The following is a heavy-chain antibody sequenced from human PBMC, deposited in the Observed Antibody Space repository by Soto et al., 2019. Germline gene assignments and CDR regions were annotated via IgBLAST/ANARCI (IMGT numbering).Heavy chain of an antibody. Sequence: QMQLVESGGGVVQPGRSLRLSCVASGFPFREFGMHWVRQAPGKGLEWVALISYDGSDYADSVKGRFTISRDDSRDTLVLHMDNLRPDDTGVDYCARRWNYYLDFGGQGTLVAVSS. CDR2: ISYDGSD. CDR1: GFPFREFG. CDR3: ARRWNYYLDF. V-gene: IGHV3-33*05. D-gene: IGHD1-1*01. J-gene: IGHJ4*02.